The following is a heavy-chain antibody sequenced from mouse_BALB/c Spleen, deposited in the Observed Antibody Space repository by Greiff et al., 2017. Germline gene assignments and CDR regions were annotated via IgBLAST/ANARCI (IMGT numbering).Heavy chain of an antibody. V-gene: IGHV1-80*01. D-gene: IGHD1-2*01. CDR3: ARDHYPSAMDY. CDR1: GYAFSSYW. J-gene: IGHJ4*01. CDR2: IYPGDGDT. Sequence: QVQLQQSGAELVRPGSSVKISCKASGYAFSSYWMNWVQQRPGQGLEWIGQIYPGDGDTNYNGNFKGKATLTADKSSSTAYMQLSSLTSEDSAVYFCARDHYPSAMDYWGQGTSVTVSS.